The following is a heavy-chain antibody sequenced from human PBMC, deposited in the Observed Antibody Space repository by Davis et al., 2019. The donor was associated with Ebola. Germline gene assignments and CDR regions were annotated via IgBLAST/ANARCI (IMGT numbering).Heavy chain of an antibody. D-gene: IGHD3-3*01. CDR1: GFTFSSYG. J-gene: IGHJ4*02. CDR2: ICYNK. Sequence: GGSLRLSCAASGFTFSSYGMHWVRQAPGKGLEWVAVICYNKYYADSVKGRFTISRDNSKNTLYLQMNSLRAEDTAVYYCARDGDDFWSGYYELDYWGQGTPVTVSS. CDR3: ARDGDDFWSGYYELDY. V-gene: IGHV3-33*01.